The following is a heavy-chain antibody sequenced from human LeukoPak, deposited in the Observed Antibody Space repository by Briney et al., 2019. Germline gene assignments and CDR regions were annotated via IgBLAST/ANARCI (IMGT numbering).Heavy chain of an antibody. V-gene: IGHV4-61*02. J-gene: IGHJ4*02. CDR1: GGSLSSGSYY. CDR2: IYTSGST. CDR3: ARVGRTGGFDY. D-gene: IGHD4-17*01. Sequence: SETLSLTCTVSGGSLSSGSYYWSWIRQPAGKGLEWIGRIYTSGSTNYNPSLKSRVTISVDTSKNQFSLKLSSVTAADTAVYYCARVGRTGGFDYWGQGALVTVSS.